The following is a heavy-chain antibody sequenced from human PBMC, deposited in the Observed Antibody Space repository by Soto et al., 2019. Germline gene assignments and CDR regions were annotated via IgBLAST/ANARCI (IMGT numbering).Heavy chain of an antibody. CDR1: GFTSSIYW. Sequence: PGGSLRLSCAASGFTSSIYWMTWVRQAPGKGLEWVANIKQDGSEKNYVDSVKGRFTISRDNAKNALFLQMNSLRAEDAFLYYCARVRGCCGGSCSKVDVRGKGTTVTVSS. V-gene: IGHV3-7*01. J-gene: IGHJ6*04. D-gene: IGHD2-15*01. CDR2: IKQDGSEK. CDR3: ARVRGCCGGSCSKVDV.